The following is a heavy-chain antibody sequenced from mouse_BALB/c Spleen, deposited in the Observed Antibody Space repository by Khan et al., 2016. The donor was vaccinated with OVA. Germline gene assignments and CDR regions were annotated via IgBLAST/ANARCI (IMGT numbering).Heavy chain of an antibody. J-gene: IGHJ3*01. V-gene: IGHV1S137*01. CDR1: GYTFTDFA. CDR2: ISTYYGDA. Sequence: QVQLQQSGAELVRPGVSVKISCKGSGYTFTDFAMHWVKQSHAKSLEWIGVISTYYGDANYNQKFKGKATMTADKSSSTAYMELTRLTSEDSAIYYCAGGNGNYRFAYWGQGTLVTVSA. D-gene: IGHD2-1*01. CDR3: AGGNGNYRFAY.